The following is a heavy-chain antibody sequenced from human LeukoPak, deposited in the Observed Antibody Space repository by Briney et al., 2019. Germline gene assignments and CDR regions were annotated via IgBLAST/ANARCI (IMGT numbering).Heavy chain of an antibody. Sequence: SETLSLTCTVSGGSISSSSYYWGWIRQPPGMGLEWIGSVYYTGASYYNPSLKSRVTISIDTSKKHFSLKLTSVTAADTAVYYCARGAPPQNWGQGTLVTVSS. V-gene: IGHV4-39*07. CDR1: GGSISSSSYY. CDR3: ARGAPPQN. J-gene: IGHJ4*02. CDR2: VYYTGAS.